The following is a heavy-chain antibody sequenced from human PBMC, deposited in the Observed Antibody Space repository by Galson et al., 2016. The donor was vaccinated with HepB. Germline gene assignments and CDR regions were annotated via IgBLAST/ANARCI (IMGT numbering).Heavy chain of an antibody. CDR1: GFTFNHYA. CDR3: VKDRGCPNCRYDY. J-gene: IGHJ4*02. V-gene: IGHV3-64D*06. D-gene: IGHD1-1*01. CDR2: VSADGFAT. Sequence: SLRLSCAASGFTFNHYALHWVRQAPGKGLEYVSTVSADGFATYYADSVKGRFTISRDTSKNTQYLQMSSLRPEDTALYYCVKDRGCPNCRYDYWGQGALVTVSS.